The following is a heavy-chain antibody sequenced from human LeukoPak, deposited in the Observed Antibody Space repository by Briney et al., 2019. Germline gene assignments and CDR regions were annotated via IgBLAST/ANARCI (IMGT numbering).Heavy chain of an antibody. V-gene: IGHV4-34*01. CDR3: ARGRSSIRYFDL. CDR1: GGSFSNNY. D-gene: IGHD6-13*01. Sequence: SETLSLTCAVYGGSFSNNYWNWIRQPPGKGLEWIGEINHSGSTNYNPSLKSRVTISVDTSKNQFPLKLSSVTAADTAVYYCARGRSSIRYFDLWGRGTLVTVSS. J-gene: IGHJ2*01. CDR2: INHSGST.